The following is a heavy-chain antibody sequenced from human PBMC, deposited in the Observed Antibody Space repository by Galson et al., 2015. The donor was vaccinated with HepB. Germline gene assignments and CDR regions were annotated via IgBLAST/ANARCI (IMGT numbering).Heavy chain of an antibody. CDR1: GFTFSSYS. CDR2: ISSSSSTI. D-gene: IGHD6-19*01. J-gene: IGHJ4*02. Sequence: SLRLSCAASGFTFSSYSMNWVRQAPGKGLEWVSYISSSSSTIYYADSVKGRFTISRDNAKNSLYLQMNSLRAEDTAVYYCARDHHGGWYTDPYYFDYWGQGTLVTVSS. CDR3: ARDHHGGWYTDPYYFDY. V-gene: IGHV3-48*01.